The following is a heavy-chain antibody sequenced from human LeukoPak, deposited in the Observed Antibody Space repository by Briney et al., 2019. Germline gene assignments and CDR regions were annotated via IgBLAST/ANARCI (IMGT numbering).Heavy chain of an antibody. V-gene: IGHV3-9*03. D-gene: IGHD1-26*01. Sequence: GGSLRLSCAASGFTFDDYAMHWVQQAPGKGLEWVSGISWNSGSIGYADSVKGRFTISRDNAKNSLYLQMNSLRAEDMALYYCAKGCGSITKNDAFDIWGQGTMVTVSS. CDR1: GFTFDDYA. J-gene: IGHJ3*02. CDR3: AKGCGSITKNDAFDI. CDR2: ISWNSGSI.